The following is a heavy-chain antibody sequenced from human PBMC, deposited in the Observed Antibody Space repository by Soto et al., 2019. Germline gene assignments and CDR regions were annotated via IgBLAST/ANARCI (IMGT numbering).Heavy chain of an antibody. CDR1: GFTFSSYS. Sequence: PGGSLRLSCAASGFTFSSYSMNWVRQAPGKGLEWVSSISSSSSYIYYADSVKGRFTISRDNAKNSLYLQMNSLRAEDTAVYYCARGLGIAVAGHFNANPDYYYYGMDVWGQGTTVTVSS. D-gene: IGHD6-19*01. CDR3: ARGLGIAVAGHFNANPDYYYYGMDV. J-gene: IGHJ6*02. V-gene: IGHV3-21*01. CDR2: ISSSSSYI.